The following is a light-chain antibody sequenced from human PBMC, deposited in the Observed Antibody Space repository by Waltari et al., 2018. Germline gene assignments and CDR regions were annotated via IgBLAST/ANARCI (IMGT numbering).Light chain of an antibody. J-gene: IGKJ4*01. CDR3: QQFNTLPFA. V-gene: IGKV1D-12*01. CDR2: AAF. CDR1: QSISAW. Sequence: DIQMTQSPSSVSASVGDTVTITCRASQSISAWLAWYQQKPGKAPKLLISAAFNLQSGVPSRFSGSRSGTDFSLTISSLQPEDFATYYCQQFNTLPFAFGGGTTVEIK.